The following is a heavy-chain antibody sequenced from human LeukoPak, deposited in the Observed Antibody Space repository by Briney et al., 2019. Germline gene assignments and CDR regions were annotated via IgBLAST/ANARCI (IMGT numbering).Heavy chain of an antibody. D-gene: IGHD6-19*01. CDR1: GFVFGTYG. CDR2: IWYDGEKK. V-gene: IGHV3-33*06. CDR3: AKASGWYVNWFDP. J-gene: IGHJ5*02. Sequence: GRSLRLSCAASGFVFGTYGMHWVRQAPGKGLEWVAVIWYDGEKKSYSDSVKGRFTISRDNSKDTLYLQMNSLRAEDTAVYYCAKASGWYVNWFDPWGQGTLVTVSS.